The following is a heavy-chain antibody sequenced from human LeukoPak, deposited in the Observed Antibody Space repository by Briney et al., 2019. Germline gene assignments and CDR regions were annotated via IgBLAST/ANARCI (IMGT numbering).Heavy chain of an antibody. CDR2: ISGSGGST. V-gene: IGHV3-23*01. CDR1: GFTFSSYA. CDR3: AKGDCSSTSCYSEYYYYGMDV. J-gene: IGHJ6*04. Sequence: PGGSLRLSCAASGFTFSSYAMSWVRRAPGKGLEWVSAISGSGGSTYYADSVKGRFTISRDNSKNTLYLQMNSLRAEDTAVYYCAKGDCSSTSCYSEYYYYGMDVWGKGTTVTVPS. D-gene: IGHD2-2*02.